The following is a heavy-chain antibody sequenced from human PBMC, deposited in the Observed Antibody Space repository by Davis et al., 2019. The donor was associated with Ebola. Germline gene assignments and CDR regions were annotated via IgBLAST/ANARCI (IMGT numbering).Heavy chain of an antibody. Sequence: GESLKISCAASGFIFSSHWMSWVRQAPGKGLEWVSVISGSGDSTYYADSVKGRFTISRDNSKNTLSLQMNSLRAEDTAVYYCAKWSGWYIDYWGQGTLVTVSS. CDR2: ISGSGDST. CDR1: GFIFSSHW. V-gene: IGHV3-23*01. D-gene: IGHD6-19*01. J-gene: IGHJ4*02. CDR3: AKWSGWYIDY.